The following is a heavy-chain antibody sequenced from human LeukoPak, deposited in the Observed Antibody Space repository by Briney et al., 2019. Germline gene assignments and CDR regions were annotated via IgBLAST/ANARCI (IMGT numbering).Heavy chain of an antibody. CDR2: INSDGSST. CDR3: ARVTSLTGTIFDS. D-gene: IGHD1-7*01. V-gene: IGHV3-74*01. CDR1: GFXFSSCW. J-gene: IGHJ4*02. Sequence: PGGSLRLSCVASGFXFSSCWMHWVRQDPGKGLLWVARINSDGSSTSYADSVKGRFTISRDNAKNTLYLQMSSLRVEDMAVYYCARVTSLTGTIFDSWGQGTLVTVSS.